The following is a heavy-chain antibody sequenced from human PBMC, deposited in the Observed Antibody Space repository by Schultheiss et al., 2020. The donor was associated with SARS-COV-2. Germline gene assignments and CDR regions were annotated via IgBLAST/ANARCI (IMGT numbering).Heavy chain of an antibody. CDR2: INTDGSIT. CDR1: GFTFDDYA. J-gene: IGHJ4*02. Sequence: GGSLRLSCAASGFTFDDYAMHWVRQAPGKGLEWVSGINTDGSITNYADSVKGRFTISRDNAKNTLYLQMNSLRAEDTAVYYCAKDIKQQLVRGGNYFDYWGQGTLVTVSS. D-gene: IGHD6-13*01. V-gene: IGHV3-9*01. CDR3: AKDIKQQLVRGGNYFDY.